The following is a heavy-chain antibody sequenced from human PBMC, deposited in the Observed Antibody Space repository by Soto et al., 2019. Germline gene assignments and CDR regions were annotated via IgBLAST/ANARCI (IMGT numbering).Heavy chain of an antibody. CDR1: GFTFSSYA. J-gene: IGHJ4*02. CDR2: IHGSGGNT. V-gene: IGHV3-23*01. Sequence: EVQLLESGGGLQRAGGSLRLSCAASGFTFSSYAMNWVRQAPGQGLDWVAVIHGSGGNTYYADSVKGRFTIPRDNSENAVYLQMSTLRAGDTAVYNIARGNDRDTVTTFDYWGQGTLVTVSS. D-gene: IGHD4-17*01. CDR3: ARGNDRDTVTTFDY.